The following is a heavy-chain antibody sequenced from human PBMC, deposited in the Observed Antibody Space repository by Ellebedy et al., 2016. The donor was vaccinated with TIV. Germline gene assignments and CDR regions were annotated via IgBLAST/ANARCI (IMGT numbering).Heavy chain of an antibody. CDR3: AREYYDTLTGSGTWFDP. J-gene: IGHJ5*02. V-gene: IGHV1-18*04. D-gene: IGHD3-9*01. CDR2: VSGNSGHT. Sequence: ASVQVSCKASGHTFTTYYINWVRQAPGQGLEWLGWVSGNSGHTTYAQKFQGRVSLTTDTSTNTAYMELRRLRSDDTAVYYCAREYYDTLTGSGTWFDPWGQGTLVTVSS. CDR1: GHTFTTYY.